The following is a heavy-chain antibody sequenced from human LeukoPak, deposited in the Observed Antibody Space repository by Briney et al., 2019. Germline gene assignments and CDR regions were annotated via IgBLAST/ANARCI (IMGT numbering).Heavy chain of an antibody. CDR2: ISGSGGST. Sequence: GGSLRLFCAASGFTFSSYAMSWVRQAPGKGLEWVSAISGSGGSTYYADSVKGRFTISRDNSKNTLYLQMNSLRAEDTAVYYCAKGRPFGERGYYFDYWGQGTLVTVSS. CDR1: GFTFSSYA. J-gene: IGHJ4*02. V-gene: IGHV3-23*01. CDR3: AKGRPFGERGYYFDY. D-gene: IGHD3-10*01.